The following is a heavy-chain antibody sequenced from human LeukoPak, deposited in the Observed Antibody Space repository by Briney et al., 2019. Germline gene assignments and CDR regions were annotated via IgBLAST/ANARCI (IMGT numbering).Heavy chain of an antibody. CDR1: GFTFSSYA. CDR3: AKDMAPYDSSGYYYLSYYYYGMDV. CDR2: ISGSGGNT. Sequence: GGSLRLSCAASGFTFSSYAMSWVRQAPGKGLEWVSGISGSGGNTYYADSVKGRFTISRDNSKNSLYLQMNSLRTEDTALYYCAKDMAPYDSSGYYYLSYYYYGMDVWGQGTTVTVSS. V-gene: IGHV3-43*02. J-gene: IGHJ6*02. D-gene: IGHD3-22*01.